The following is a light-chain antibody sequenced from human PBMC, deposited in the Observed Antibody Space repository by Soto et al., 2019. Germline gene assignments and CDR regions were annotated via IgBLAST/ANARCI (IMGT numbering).Light chain of an antibody. CDR2: HNT. Sequence: QSVLTQSPSASGTPGPRVTISCSGGTSSIGTNTVNWYQQVPGTAPKLLLDHNTNRPSGVPDRFSGSKSGTSASLAISGLQSEDEADYYCAAWDDSLDGVIFGAGTKLTVL. V-gene: IGLV1-44*01. CDR3: AAWDDSLDGVI. J-gene: IGLJ2*01. CDR1: TSSIGTNT.